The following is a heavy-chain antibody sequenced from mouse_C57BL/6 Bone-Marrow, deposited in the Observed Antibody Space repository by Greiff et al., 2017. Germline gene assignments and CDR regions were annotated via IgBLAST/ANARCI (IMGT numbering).Heavy chain of an antibody. Sequence: VQLQQSGAELAKPGASVKLSCKASGYTFTRYWMHWVKPRPGQGLEWIGYINPSSGYTKYNQKFKDKATLTADKSSSTAYMQLSSLTYEDSAVYYCASSVIYDGYYGFAYWGQGTLVTVSA. V-gene: IGHV1-7*01. CDR3: ASSVIYDGYYGFAY. D-gene: IGHD2-3*01. CDR1: GYTFTRYW. J-gene: IGHJ3*01. CDR2: INPSSGYT.